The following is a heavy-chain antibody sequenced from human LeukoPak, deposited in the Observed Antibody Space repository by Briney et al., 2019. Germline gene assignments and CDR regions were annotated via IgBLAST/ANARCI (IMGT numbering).Heavy chain of an antibody. J-gene: IGHJ4*02. CDR1: DGSISSSDYY. CDR3: ARQTGRYDILTGYQPDFFDY. V-gene: IGHV4-39*01. CDR2: IYYSGST. Sequence: SETLSLTCTVSDGSISSSDYYWGWIRQPPGKGLEWIGSIYYSGSTYYNPSLKSRVTISVDTSKNQFSLRLSSVAAADTAVYSCARQTGRYDILTGYQPDFFDYWGQGTLVIVSP. D-gene: IGHD3-9*01.